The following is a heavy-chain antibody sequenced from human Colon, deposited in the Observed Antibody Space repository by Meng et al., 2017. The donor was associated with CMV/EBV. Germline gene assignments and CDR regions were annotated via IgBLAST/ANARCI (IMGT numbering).Heavy chain of an antibody. CDR1: GYTFTHYY. D-gene: IGHD2-2*01. J-gene: IGHJ5*02. Sequence: ASVKVSCKASGYTFTHYYMHWVRQAPGQGLEWMGWINPNSGGTNFAQKFQGRVTMTRDTSISTAYMELSGLRSDDTAVYYCATPGYCSSTSCLFFDPWGQGTLVTVSS. CDR2: INPNSGGT. CDR3: ATPGYCSSTSCLFFDP. V-gene: IGHV1-2*02.